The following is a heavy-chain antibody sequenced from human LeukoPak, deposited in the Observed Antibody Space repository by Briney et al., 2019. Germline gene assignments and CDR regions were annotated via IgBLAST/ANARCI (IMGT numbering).Heavy chain of an antibody. CDR1: GFTFSSHA. CDR3: AKDQWSCSGDSCDSYDASDI. Sequence: AGGSLRLSCAASGFTFSSHAMSWVRQAPGKGLEWVSGISGRGDTAYYADSVKGRFTISRDNSKITLYLQMNSLRAEDTVIYYCAKDQWSCSGDSCDSYDASDIWGQGTMVTVSS. V-gene: IGHV3-23*01. CDR2: ISGRGDTA. J-gene: IGHJ3*02. D-gene: IGHD2-15*01.